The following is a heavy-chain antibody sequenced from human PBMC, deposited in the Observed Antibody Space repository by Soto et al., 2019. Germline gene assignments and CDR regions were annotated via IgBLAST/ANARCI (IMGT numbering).Heavy chain of an antibody. V-gene: IGHV1-3*01. CDR3: ARDQAYSYGYSWFDP. J-gene: IGHJ5*02. CDR2: INAGNGNT. D-gene: IGHD5-18*01. CDR1: GYTFTSYA. Sequence: ASVKVSCKASGYTFTSYAMHWVRQAPGQRLEWMGWINAGNGNTKYSQKFQGRVTITRDTSASTAYMELSSLRSEDTAVYYCARDQAYSYGYSWFDPWGQGTLVTVSS.